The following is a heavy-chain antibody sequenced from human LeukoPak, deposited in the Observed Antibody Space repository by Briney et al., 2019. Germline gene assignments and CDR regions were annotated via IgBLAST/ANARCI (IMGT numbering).Heavy chain of an antibody. D-gene: IGHD1-26*01. Sequence: PGGSLRLSCAASGFTFSSFGMNWVRQASGKGLEWISYISSTSSTIYYADSVKGRFTISRDSAKNSLYLQMNSLRAEDTAVYYCARHYSGAYGLGYWGQGTLVTVSS. CDR3: ARHYSGAYGLGY. CDR2: ISSTSSTI. CDR1: GFTFSSFG. V-gene: IGHV3-48*01. J-gene: IGHJ4*02.